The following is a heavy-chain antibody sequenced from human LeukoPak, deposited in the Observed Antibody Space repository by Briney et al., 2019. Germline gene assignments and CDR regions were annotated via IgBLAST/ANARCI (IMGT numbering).Heavy chain of an antibody. Sequence: PGGSLRLSCAASGFTFSSYAMSWVRHATGKGLEWVSAISGSGGSTYYAHSVKGRFTISRDNSKSTLYLQMNSLRAEDTAVYYCAKDRQSRGSLGFDYWGQGDLVIVSS. CDR1: GFTFSSYA. CDR2: ISGSGGST. D-gene: IGHD3-22*01. J-gene: IGHJ4*02. CDR3: AKDRQSRGSLGFDY. V-gene: IGHV3-23*01.